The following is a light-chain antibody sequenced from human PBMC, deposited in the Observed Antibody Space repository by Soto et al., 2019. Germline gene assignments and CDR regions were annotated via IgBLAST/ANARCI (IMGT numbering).Light chain of an antibody. CDR2: GAS. V-gene: IGKV3-20*01. J-gene: IGKJ1*01. Sequence: EIVLTQSPGTLSLSPGERATLSCRASQTVSSSYLAWYQQKPGQAPRLHIYGASNRATGIPDRFGGSGSGADFTLTISRLEPEDFAVYYCQQYGSSPRTFGQGTKVQI. CDR3: QQYGSSPRT. CDR1: QTVSSSY.